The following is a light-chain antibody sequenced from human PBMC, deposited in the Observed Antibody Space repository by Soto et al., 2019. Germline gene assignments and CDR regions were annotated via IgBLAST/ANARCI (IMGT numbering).Light chain of an antibody. V-gene: IGKV1-39*01. CDR1: QSISTY. CDR2: AAS. J-gene: IGKJ1*01. Sequence: DILMTQSPSSLSASVGDRVTLTCRSGQSISTYLNWYQQKVGKAPKLLIYAASSLQSGVPSRFSGSGSGTEFTLTISSLQPEDFATYYCQQSNSSPRTFGQGTKVEIK. CDR3: QQSNSSPRT.